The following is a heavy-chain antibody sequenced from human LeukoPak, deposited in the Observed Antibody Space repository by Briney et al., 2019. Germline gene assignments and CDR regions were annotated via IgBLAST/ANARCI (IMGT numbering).Heavy chain of an antibody. CDR3: AKDNSGNFLSPFDY. CDR1: GLTFSSHW. Sequence: GGSLRLSCAASGLTFSSHWMHWVRQAPGKGLEWVSTISGSGGDTYYADSVKGRFTMSRDNSKNTLDLQMSSLRAEDTAIHYCAKDNSGNFLSPFDYWGQGTLVAVSS. V-gene: IGHV3-23*01. D-gene: IGHD1-26*01. J-gene: IGHJ4*02. CDR2: ISGSGGDT.